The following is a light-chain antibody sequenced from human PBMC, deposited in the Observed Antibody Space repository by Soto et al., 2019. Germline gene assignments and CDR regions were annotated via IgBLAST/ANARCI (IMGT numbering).Light chain of an antibody. J-gene: IGKJ2*01. CDR1: QSISSW. Sequence: DIQMTQSPSTLSASVGDRVTITCRASQSISSWWAWYQQKPGKAPKLLIYDASSLESGVPSRFSGSGSGTECTLTISSLQPDDVATYYCQQYNSYLYTFGQGTKLEIK. CDR2: DAS. CDR3: QQYNSYLYT. V-gene: IGKV1-5*01.